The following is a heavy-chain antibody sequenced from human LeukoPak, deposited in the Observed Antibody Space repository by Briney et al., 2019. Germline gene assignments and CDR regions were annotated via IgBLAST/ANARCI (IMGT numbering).Heavy chain of an antibody. CDR2: IYYSGST. Sequence: SETLSLTCTVSGGSTSRGNYYWSWIRQHPGKGLGWIGYIYYSGSTYYNPSLKSRVTISVDTSKNQFSLKLSSVTAADTAVYYCARIVGASDYWGQGTLVTVSS. D-gene: IGHD1-26*01. V-gene: IGHV4-31*03. J-gene: IGHJ4*02. CDR1: GGSTSRGNYY. CDR3: ARIVGASDY.